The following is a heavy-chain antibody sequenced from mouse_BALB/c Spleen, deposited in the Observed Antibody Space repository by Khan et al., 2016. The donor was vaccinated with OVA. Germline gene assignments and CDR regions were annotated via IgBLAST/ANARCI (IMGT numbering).Heavy chain of an antibody. D-gene: IGHD3-1*01. V-gene: IGHV1S81*02. CDR3: ARSGGAAFAY. CDR2: INPSNGDT. J-gene: IGHJ3*01. CDR1: GYTFTSYY. Sequence: QVQLQQPGAELVKPGASVKLSCKASGYTFTSYYIYWVKQRPGQGLEWIGGINPSNGDTYFNEKFESKATLTVDKSSSTAFMQVSSLTSEDSAVYNCARSGGAAFAYWGQGTLVTVSA.